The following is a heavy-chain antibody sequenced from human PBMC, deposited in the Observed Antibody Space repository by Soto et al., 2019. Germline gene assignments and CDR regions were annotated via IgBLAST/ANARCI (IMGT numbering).Heavy chain of an antibody. D-gene: IGHD5-12*01. CDR1: GFPLSTFS. J-gene: IGHJ4*02. V-gene: IGHV3-23*01. CDR3: AKWSGYGDE. Sequence: EVQLLESGGGLVQPGGSLRLSCAASGFPLSTFSLPWARQAPGKGPEWVSGLSGGGINTFYADSVKGRFTISVDNSKNTVDLQMNSLRVEDTAVYYCAKWSGYGDEWGQGTLVTVSS. CDR2: LSGGGINT.